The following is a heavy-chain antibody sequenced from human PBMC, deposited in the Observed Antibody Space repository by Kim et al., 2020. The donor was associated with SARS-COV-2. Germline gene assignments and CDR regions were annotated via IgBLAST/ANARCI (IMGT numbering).Heavy chain of an antibody. CDR2: IYPGDSDT. CDR3: ARLTMVRGVHWYYGMDV. D-gene: IGHD3-10*01. CDR1: GYSFTSYW. V-gene: IGHV5-51*01. J-gene: IGHJ6*02. Sequence: GESLKISCKGSGYSFTSYWIGWVRQMPGKGLEWMGIIYPGDSDTRYSPSFQGQVTISADKSISTAYLPWSSLKASDTAMYYCARLTMVRGVHWYYGMDVWGQGTTVTVSS.